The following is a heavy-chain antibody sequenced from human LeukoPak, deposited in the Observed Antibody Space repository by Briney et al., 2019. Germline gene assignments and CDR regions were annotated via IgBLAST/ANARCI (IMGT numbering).Heavy chain of an antibody. CDR3: ARGYQLLYGDYYYYMDV. J-gene: IGHJ6*03. V-gene: IGHV1-69*01. CDR1: GGTFSSYA. CDR2: IIPIFGTA. Sequence: GSSVKVSCKASGGTFSSYAISWVRQAPGQGLEWVGGIIPIFGTANYAQKFQGRVTITADESTSTAYMELSSLRSEDTAVYYCARGYQLLYGDYYYYMDVWGKGTTVTVSS. D-gene: IGHD2-2*02.